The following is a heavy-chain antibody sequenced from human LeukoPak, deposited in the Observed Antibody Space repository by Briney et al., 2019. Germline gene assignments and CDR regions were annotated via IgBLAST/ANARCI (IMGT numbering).Heavy chain of an antibody. J-gene: IGHJ4*02. Sequence: GGSLRLSCAASGFTFSSYAMSWVRQAPGKGLEWVSAISGSGGSTYYADSVKGRFTISRDNSKNTLYLQMNSLRAEDTAVYYCARGGPRYSSGWYEDYWGQGTLVTVSS. CDR3: ARGGPRYSSGWYEDY. V-gene: IGHV3-23*01. D-gene: IGHD6-19*01. CDR1: GFTFSSYA. CDR2: ISGSGGST.